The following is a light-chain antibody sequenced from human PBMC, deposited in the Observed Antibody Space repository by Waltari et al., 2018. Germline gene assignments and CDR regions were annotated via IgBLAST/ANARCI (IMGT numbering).Light chain of an antibody. V-gene: IGLV8-61*01. CDR3: VRYMGSGIWV. CDR2: STN. J-gene: IGLJ3*02. Sequence: QTVVTQEPSFSLSPGGTVTLTCGLSSGSVSTSYYPSWYPQTPGQAPRTLIYSTNTRSSGVPDRFSGSILGNKAALTITGAQADDESDYYCVRYMGSGIWVFGGGTKLTVL. CDR1: SGSVSTSYY.